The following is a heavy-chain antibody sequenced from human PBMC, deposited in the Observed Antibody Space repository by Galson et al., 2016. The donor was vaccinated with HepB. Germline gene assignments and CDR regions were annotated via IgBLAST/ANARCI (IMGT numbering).Heavy chain of an antibody. CDR1: GGSVSSGRYY. CDR3: AREPDFWSGYRWFDP. J-gene: IGHJ5*02. D-gene: IGHD3-3*01. Sequence: TCTVSGGSVSSGRYYWSWIRQPPGKGLEWIGYIYYSGSTNYNPSLKSRVNIYEDTSKNQFSLKLTSVTAADTAVYYCAREPDFWSGYRWFDPWGQGTLVTVSS. CDR2: IYYSGST. V-gene: IGHV4-61*01.